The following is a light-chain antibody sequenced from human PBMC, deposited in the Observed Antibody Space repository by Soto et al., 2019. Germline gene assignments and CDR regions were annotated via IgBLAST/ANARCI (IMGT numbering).Light chain of an antibody. CDR3: QHYGSSSWT. CDR1: QSISSSD. CDR2: AAS. Sequence: EIVLTQSPGTLSLSPGERATLSCRASQSISSSDLAWYQHRPGQAPRLLIYAASSRATGIPVRFSGSGSGTDFTLSISRLEPEDFAVYYCQHYGSSSWTFGQGTKVDI. J-gene: IGKJ1*01. V-gene: IGKV3-20*01.